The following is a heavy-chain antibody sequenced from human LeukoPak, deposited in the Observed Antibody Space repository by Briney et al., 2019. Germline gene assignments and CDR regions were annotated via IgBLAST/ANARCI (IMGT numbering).Heavy chain of an antibody. D-gene: IGHD6-19*01. CDR1: GYTFTSYG. Sequence: ASVKVSCKASGYTFTSYGISWVRQAPGQGLEWMGWMNPTSSNTGYVQKFQGRVTMITNTSISTAYMELSSLRSEDTAVYYCARGRGGWYFDPWGQGTLVTVSS. CDR2: MNPTSSNT. CDR3: ARGRGGWYFDP. V-gene: IGHV1-8*02. J-gene: IGHJ5*02.